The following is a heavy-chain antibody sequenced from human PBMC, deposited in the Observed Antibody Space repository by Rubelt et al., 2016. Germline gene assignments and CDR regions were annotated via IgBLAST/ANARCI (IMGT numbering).Heavy chain of an antibody. CDR3: ITDLGYLGFGEFDY. V-gene: IGHV3-15*01. CDR1: GFTVINAW. J-gene: IGHJ4*02. Sequence: EVQLVESGGGLVKPGGSLRLSCAASGFTVINAWMSWVRQAPGEGLEWVARIKSKTDGGTTDYVAPVKGRFTISRDESQNTLFLQMNSLKTEDTAVYYCITDLGYLGFGEFDYWGQGTLVTVSA. D-gene: IGHD3-10*01. CDR2: IKSKTDGGTT.